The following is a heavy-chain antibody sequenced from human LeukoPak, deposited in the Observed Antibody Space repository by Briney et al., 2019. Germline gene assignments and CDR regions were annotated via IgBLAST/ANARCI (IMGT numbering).Heavy chain of an antibody. D-gene: IGHD2-15*01. J-gene: IGHJ3*02. Sequence: PSETLSLTCAVYGGSFSGYYWSWIRQPPGKGLEWIGEINHSGSTNYNPSLKSRVTISVDRSKNQFSLKLSSVTAADTAVYYCAREAVVAATRYAFDIWGQGTMVTVSS. CDR2: INHSGST. V-gene: IGHV4-34*01. CDR3: AREAVVAATRYAFDI. CDR1: GGSFSGYY.